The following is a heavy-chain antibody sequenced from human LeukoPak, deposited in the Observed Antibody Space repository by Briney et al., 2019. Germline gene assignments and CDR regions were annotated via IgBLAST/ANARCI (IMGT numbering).Heavy chain of an antibody. V-gene: IGHV3-23*01. D-gene: IGHD3-10*01. CDR1: AFTFSTYS. CDR3: AGRGSGSYFDY. J-gene: IGHJ4*02. Sequence: QPGGSLRLSCAASAFTFSTYSMNWVRQAPGKGLEWVSAISGSGGSTYYADSVKGRFTISRDNSKNTLYLQMNSLRAEDTAVYYCAGRGSGSYFDYWGQGTLVTVSS. CDR2: ISGSGGST.